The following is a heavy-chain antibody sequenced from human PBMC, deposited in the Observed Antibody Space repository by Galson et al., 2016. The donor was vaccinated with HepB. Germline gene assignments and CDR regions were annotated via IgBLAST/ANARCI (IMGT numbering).Heavy chain of an antibody. Sequence: SVKVSCKASGYTFTDYDINWVRQPTGQRLEWMGWMNPKSGNTGYAENFQDRVTMTRNTSMGTADMVLSTLTAEDTAIYYCARGIRIVGASSYLFDFWGQGTQVTVSS. CDR2: MNPKSGNT. CDR1: GYTFTDYD. V-gene: IGHV1-8*01. D-gene: IGHD1-26*01. J-gene: IGHJ4*02. CDR3: ARGIRIVGASSYLFDF.